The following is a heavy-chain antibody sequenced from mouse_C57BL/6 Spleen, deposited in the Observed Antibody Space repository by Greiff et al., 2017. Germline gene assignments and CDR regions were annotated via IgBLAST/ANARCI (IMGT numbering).Heavy chain of an antibody. D-gene: IGHD3-2*02. CDR2: ISSGSSTI. Sequence: DVMLVESGGGLVKPGGSLKLSCAASGFTFSDYGMHWVRQAPEKGLEWVAYISSGSSTIYYADTVKGRFTISRDNAKNTLFLQMTSLRSEDTAMXYCARRIRDYYAMDYWGQGTSVTVSS. V-gene: IGHV5-17*01. J-gene: IGHJ4*01. CDR1: GFTFSDYG. CDR3: ARRIRDYYAMDY.